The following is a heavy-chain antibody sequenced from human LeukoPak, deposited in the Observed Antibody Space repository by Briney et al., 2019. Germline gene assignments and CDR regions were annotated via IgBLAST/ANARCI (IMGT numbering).Heavy chain of an antibody. D-gene: IGHD5-18*01. CDR3: ARVEWEYTAMVTGTRGMDV. CDR1: RYTFTSYY. V-gene: IGHV1-46*01. CDR2: INPSGGST. J-gene: IGHJ6*02. Sequence: ASVKVSCKASRYTFTSYYIHWVRQAPGQGLEWMGLINPSGGSTSYAQKYQGRVIVNGDTSTSTVYIELSSLSSEDTAVYYCARVEWEYTAMVTGTRGMDVWGQGTTVTVSS.